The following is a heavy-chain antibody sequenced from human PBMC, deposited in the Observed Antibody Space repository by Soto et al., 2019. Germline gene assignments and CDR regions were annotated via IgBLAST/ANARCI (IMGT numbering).Heavy chain of an antibody. V-gene: IGHV3-30*18. Sequence: GGSLRLSCAASGFTFSSYGMHWVRQAPGKGLEWVAVISYDGSNKYYADSVKGRFTISRDNSKNTLYLQMNSLRAEDTAVYYCAKETGGSGSYLFDYWGQGTLVTVSS. J-gene: IGHJ4*02. D-gene: IGHD1-26*01. CDR2: ISYDGSNK. CDR3: AKETGGSGSYLFDY. CDR1: GFTFSSYG.